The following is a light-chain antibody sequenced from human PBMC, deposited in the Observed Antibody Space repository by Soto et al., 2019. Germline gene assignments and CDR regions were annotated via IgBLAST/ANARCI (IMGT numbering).Light chain of an antibody. CDR2: DAS. V-gene: IGKV3-11*01. J-gene: IGKJ5*01. Sequence: IVLTQSPATLSLSPGERATLSCRASQSVNNYLHWYQQKPGQPPRLLIFDASNRATGIPARFSGSGSATDFTLTISSLEPEDFAVYYCQHRSIWPVSFGQGTRLEIK. CDR3: QHRSIWPVS. CDR1: QSVNNY.